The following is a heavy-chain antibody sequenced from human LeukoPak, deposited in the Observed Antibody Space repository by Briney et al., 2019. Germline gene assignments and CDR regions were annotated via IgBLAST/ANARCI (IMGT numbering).Heavy chain of an antibody. CDR3: ARQQGSRGWFYYFDY. CDR1: GGSMTNFY. Sequence: SETLSLTCTVSGGSMTNFYWNWIRQPPGKGLEWIGYIYYSGNTNYNPSLKSRVTISVDTSKNQFSLKPSSVTATDTAVYYCARQQGSRGWFYYFDYWGQGTLVTVSS. J-gene: IGHJ4*02. D-gene: IGHD6-19*01. V-gene: IGHV4-59*08. CDR2: IYYSGNT.